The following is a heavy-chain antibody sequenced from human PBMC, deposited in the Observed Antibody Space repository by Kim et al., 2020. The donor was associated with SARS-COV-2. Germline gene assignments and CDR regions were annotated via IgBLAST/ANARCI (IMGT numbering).Heavy chain of an antibody. Sequence: SVKVSCKASGGIFSNYAISWVRQAPGEGLEWMGRIIPMVGIVNYAQKFQGKVTITADKSTSTAYMELSSLRSEDTALYYCARDERWLLDYWGQGTLVTVSS. CDR1: GGIFSNYA. CDR3: ARDERWLLDY. J-gene: IGHJ4*02. CDR2: IIPMVGIV. D-gene: IGHD5-12*01. V-gene: IGHV1-69*04.